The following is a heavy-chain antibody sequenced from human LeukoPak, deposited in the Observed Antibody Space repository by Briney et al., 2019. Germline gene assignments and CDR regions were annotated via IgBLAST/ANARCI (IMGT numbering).Heavy chain of an antibody. V-gene: IGHV1-8*01. J-gene: IGHJ4*02. CDR2: MNPNSGNT. CDR1: GYTFTSYD. D-gene: IGHD2-2*02. Sequence: WASVKVSCKASGYTFTSYDINWVRQATGQGLEWMGWMNPNSGNTGYAQKFQGRVTMTRNTSISTAYMELSSLRSEDTAVYYCARGVVLEYQLLYQLRRPKRWFDYWGQGTLVTVSS. CDR3: ARGVVLEYQLLYQLRRPKRWFDY.